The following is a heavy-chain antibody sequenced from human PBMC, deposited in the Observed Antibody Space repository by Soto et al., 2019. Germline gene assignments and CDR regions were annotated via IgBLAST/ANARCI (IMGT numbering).Heavy chain of an antibody. J-gene: IGHJ5*02. V-gene: IGHV4-30-2*01. Sequence: SETLSLTCAVSGGSISSDGYSWSWIRQPPGKGLEWIGYIYHGGDAYYNPSLKSRVTISVDRSKNQFSLNLSSVTAADTAMYYCARGEAYCSGGTCYYRFDPWGQGTLVTVSS. CDR3: ARGEAYCSGGTCYYRFDP. CDR1: GGSISSDGYS. CDR2: IYHGGDA. D-gene: IGHD2-15*01.